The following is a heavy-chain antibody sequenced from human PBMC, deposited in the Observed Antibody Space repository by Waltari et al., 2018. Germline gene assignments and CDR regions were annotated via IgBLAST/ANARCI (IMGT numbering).Heavy chain of an antibody. Sequence: EVQLVESGGGLVQPGGSLRLSCAASGFTFSSYWMSWVRQAPGEALECVATLNQDGSEKYYVDAVKGRLTISRDNAKNSLYLQMNSLRAGDTAVYYCARLRGGYDFDYWGQGTLVTVSS. CDR1: GFTFSSYW. V-gene: IGHV3-7*03. D-gene: IGHD5-12*01. J-gene: IGHJ4*02. CDR3: ARLRGGYDFDY. CDR2: LNQDGSEK.